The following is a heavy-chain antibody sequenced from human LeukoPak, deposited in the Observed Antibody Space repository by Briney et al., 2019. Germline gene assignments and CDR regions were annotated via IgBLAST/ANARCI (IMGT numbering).Heavy chain of an antibody. D-gene: IGHD3-3*01. Sequence: ASVKVSCKASGYTFTSYGISWVRQAPGQGLEGMGWISAYNGNTNYAQKLQGRVTMTTDTSTSTAYMELRSLRSDDTAVYYCARSRGIFGVVIHYFDYWGQGTLVTVSS. CDR3: ARSRGIFGVVIHYFDY. J-gene: IGHJ4*02. V-gene: IGHV1-18*01. CDR1: GYTFTSYG. CDR2: ISAYNGNT.